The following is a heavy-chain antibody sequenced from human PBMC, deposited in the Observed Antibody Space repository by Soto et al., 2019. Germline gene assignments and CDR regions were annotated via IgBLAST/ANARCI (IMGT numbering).Heavy chain of an antibody. CDR3: ARDGASGYGDFIPDY. CDR2: INHSGST. Sequence: QVQLQQWGAGLLKPSETLSLTCAVYGGSFSGYYWSWIRQPPGKGLEWIGEINHSGSTNYNPSLKGRVTIPVNTSKTQSSLKLSSGTAAATAVYYCARDGASGYGDFIPDYWGQGTLVTVSS. CDR1: GGSFSGYY. D-gene: IGHD4-17*01. V-gene: IGHV4-34*01. J-gene: IGHJ4*02.